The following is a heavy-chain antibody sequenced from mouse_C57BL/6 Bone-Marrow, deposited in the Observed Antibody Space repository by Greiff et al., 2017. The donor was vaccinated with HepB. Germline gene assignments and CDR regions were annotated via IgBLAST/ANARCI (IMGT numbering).Heavy chain of an antibody. CDR1: GFTFSSYA. V-gene: IGHV5-4*01. J-gene: IGHJ3*01. CDR3: ARDRHDYDGSWFAY. D-gene: IGHD2-4*01. CDR2: ISDGGSYT. Sequence: EVQLVESGGGLVKPGGSLKLSCAASGFTFSSYAMSWVRQTPEKRLEWVATISDGGSYTYYPDNVKGRFTISRDNAKNNLYLQMSHLKSEDTAMYYCARDRHDYDGSWFAYWGQGTLVTVSA.